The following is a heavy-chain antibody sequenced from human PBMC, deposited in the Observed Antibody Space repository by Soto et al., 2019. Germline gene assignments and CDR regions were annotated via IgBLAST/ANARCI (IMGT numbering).Heavy chain of an antibody. J-gene: IGHJ4*02. CDR2: IAYDGRNK. D-gene: IGHD1-1*01. CDR1: GITFSSYA. V-gene: IGHV3-30*04. CDR3: ARELERVFDY. Sequence: QVQLVESGGGVVQPGRSLRLSCAASGITFSSYAMHWVRQAPGKGLEWVAVIAYDGRNKYYADSVKGRFTISRDNSKNALYLQMNSLRMEDTAVYYCARELERVFDYWGQGTLVTVSS.